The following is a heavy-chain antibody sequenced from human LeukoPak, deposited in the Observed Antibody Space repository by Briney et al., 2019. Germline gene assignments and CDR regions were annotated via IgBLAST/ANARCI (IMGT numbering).Heavy chain of an antibody. J-gene: IGHJ6*02. CDR2: IKQDGSEK. CDR3: ARDYDILTGYCRMDV. CDR1: GFTFSSYW. D-gene: IGHD3-9*01. V-gene: IGHV3-7*01. Sequence: GGSLRLSCAASGFTFSSYWMSWVRQAPGKGLEWVANIKQDGSEKYYVDPVKGRFTISRDNAKNSLYLQMNSLRAEDTAVYYCARDYDILTGYCRMDVWGQGITVTVSS.